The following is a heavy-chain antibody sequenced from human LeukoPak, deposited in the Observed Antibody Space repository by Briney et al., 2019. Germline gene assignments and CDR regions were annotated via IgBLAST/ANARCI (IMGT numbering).Heavy chain of an antibody. Sequence: GGSLRLSCAASGFIFSDSAMHWVRQASGIGLEWLGRIRSKANSYATTYSASVKGRFTISREDSKNTAYLQMNSLKTEDTAVYYCTRHMYSGTYFGFDFWGQGTMVTVSS. CDR3: TRHMYSGTYFGFDF. D-gene: IGHD1-26*01. J-gene: IGHJ3*01. CDR2: IRSKANSYAT. V-gene: IGHV3-73*01. CDR1: GFIFSDSA.